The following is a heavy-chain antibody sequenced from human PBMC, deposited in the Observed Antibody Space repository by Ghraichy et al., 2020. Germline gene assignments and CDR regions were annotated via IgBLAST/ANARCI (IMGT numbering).Heavy chain of an antibody. Sequence: GESLNISCAASGFTVSSNYMSWVRQAPGKGLEWVSVIYSGGSTYYADSVKGRFTISRDNSKNTLYLQMNSLRAEDTAVYYCCSGSGRSEYTNAFDIWGQGTMVTVSS. V-gene: IGHV3-53*01. CDR2: IYSGGST. CDR1: GFTVSSNY. CDR3: CSGSGRSEYTNAFDI. J-gene: IGHJ3*02. D-gene: IGHD6-6*01.